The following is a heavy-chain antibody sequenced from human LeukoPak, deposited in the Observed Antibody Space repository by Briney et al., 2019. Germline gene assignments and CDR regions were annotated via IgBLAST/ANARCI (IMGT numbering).Heavy chain of an antibody. V-gene: IGHV3-7*03. CDR2: INHNGNVN. D-gene: IGHD3-16*01. CDR3: ARGGGLDV. CDR1: GFTFSSYW. Sequence: GGSLRLSCAASGFTFSSYWMNWARQAPGKGLEWVASINHNGNVNYYVDSVKGRFTIFRDNAKNSLYLQMSNLRAEDTAVYFCARGGGLDVWGQGATVTVSS. J-gene: IGHJ6*02.